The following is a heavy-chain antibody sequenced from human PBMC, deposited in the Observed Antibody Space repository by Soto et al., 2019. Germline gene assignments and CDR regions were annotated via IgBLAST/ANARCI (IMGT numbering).Heavy chain of an antibody. V-gene: IGHV1-18*04. J-gene: IGHJ6*02. CDR3: ARDGQQLDYYYYGMDV. CDR2: ISGYNGNT. D-gene: IGHD6-13*01. CDR1: GYTFTSYG. Sequence: QVQLVQSGAEVKKPGASVKVSCKASGYTFTSYGISWVRQAPGQGLDWMGWISGYNGNTKYAQDLQGRVTMTTDTSTSTAYMELSSLRSEDTAVYYCARDGQQLDYYYYGMDVWGQGTTVTVSS.